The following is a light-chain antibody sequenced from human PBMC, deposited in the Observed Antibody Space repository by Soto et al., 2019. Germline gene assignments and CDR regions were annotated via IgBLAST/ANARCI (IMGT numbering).Light chain of an antibody. CDR1: SSDVGGYNY. CDR3: SSYTSSDTYV. V-gene: IGLV2-14*03. CDR2: SVG. Sequence: QSVLTQPASVSGSPGQSITISCTGTSSDVGGYNYVSWYQHHPGKAPKLMISSVGSRPSGVSNRFSGSKSGNTASLTISGLQPEDEADYYCSSYTSSDTYVFGTGTKVTVL. J-gene: IGLJ1*01.